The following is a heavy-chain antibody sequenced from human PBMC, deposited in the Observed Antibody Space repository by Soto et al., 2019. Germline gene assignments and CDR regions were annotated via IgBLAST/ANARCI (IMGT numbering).Heavy chain of an antibody. V-gene: IGHV4-38-2*02. CDR2: IDHSGST. D-gene: IGHD2-2*01. Sequence: SETLSLTCAVSGYSIRSGYYWGWIRQPPGKGLEWIGSIDHSGSTYYNPSLKSRVTISVDTSKNQFSLKLTSVTAADTAVYYCARDPLCSSITCHMRDDAFDIWGQGTMVTVSS. J-gene: IGHJ3*02. CDR3: ARDPLCSSITCHMRDDAFDI. CDR1: GYSIRSGYY.